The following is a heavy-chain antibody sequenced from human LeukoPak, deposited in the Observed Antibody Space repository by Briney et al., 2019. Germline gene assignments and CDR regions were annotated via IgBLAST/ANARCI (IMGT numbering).Heavy chain of an antibody. Sequence: HPGASLRLSCAASGFTFSTSAMGWVRQAPGKGXXXXXXISVSGYSTYYAESVKGRFTISRDNSKNTLYLQMNSLRAEDTAVYYCAKIFGVVMLTEFDYWGQGTVVTVSS. CDR2: ISVSGYST. CDR3: AKIFGVVMLTEFDY. J-gene: IGHJ4*02. D-gene: IGHD3-3*01. CDR1: GFTFSTSA. V-gene: IGHV3-23*01.